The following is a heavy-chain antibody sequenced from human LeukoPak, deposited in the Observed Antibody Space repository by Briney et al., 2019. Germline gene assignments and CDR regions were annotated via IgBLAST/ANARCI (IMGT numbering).Heavy chain of an antibody. V-gene: IGHV3-30*02. J-gene: IGHJ4*02. CDR1: GFTFSSYG. D-gene: IGHD1-26*01. CDR3: AKAPRIVDKFDY. CDR2: IRYDGSNK. Sequence: HPGGSLRLSCAASGFTFSSYGMHWVSQAPGKGLEWVAFIRYDGSNKYYADSVKGRFTISRDNSKNTLYLQMNSLRAEDTAVYYCAKAPRIVDKFDYWGQGTLVTVSS.